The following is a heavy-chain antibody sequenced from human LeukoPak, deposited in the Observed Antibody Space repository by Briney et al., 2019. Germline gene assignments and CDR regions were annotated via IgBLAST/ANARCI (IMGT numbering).Heavy chain of an antibody. J-gene: IGHJ4*02. D-gene: IGHD6-19*01. CDR1: GFTFRGSA. V-gene: IGHV3-73*01. CDR2: IRGRANSYAT. CDR3: TRHPDSSGWSPGVDY. Sequence: GGSLKLSCATSGFTFRGSAMHWVRQASGKGLEWVGRIRGRANSYATAYAASVKGRFTISRDDSRNTAYLQMNSLKTEDTAVYYCTRHPDSSGWSPGVDYWGQGTLVTVSS.